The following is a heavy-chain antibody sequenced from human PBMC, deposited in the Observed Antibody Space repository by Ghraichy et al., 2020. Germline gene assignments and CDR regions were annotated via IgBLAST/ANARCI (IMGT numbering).Heavy chain of an antibody. CDR2: IYYSGST. CDR1: GGSISSSSYY. D-gene: IGHD3-9*01. V-gene: IGHV4-39*01. J-gene: IGHJ3*02. Sequence: SQTLSLTCTVSGGSISSSSYYWGWIRQPPGKGLEWIGSIYYSGSTYYNPSLKSRVTISVDTSKNQFSLKLSSVTAADTAVYYCARLFSEYYDILTGSRGAFDIWGQGTMVTVSS. CDR3: ARLFSEYYDILTGSRGAFDI.